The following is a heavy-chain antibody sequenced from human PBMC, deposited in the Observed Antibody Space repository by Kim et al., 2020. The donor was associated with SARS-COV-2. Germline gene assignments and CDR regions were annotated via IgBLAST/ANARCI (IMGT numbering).Heavy chain of an antibody. CDR2: INSDGSST. Sequence: GGSLRLSCAASGFSFSDYYMTWIRQAPGKGLEWVAYINSDGSSTDYADSVNGRFTISRDSAKRSVSLQMNSLTPEATAVYYCVRDPSNWGQGTLVTGSS. V-gene: IGHV3-11*01. CDR3: VRDPSN. J-gene: IGHJ4*02. CDR1: GFSFSDYY.